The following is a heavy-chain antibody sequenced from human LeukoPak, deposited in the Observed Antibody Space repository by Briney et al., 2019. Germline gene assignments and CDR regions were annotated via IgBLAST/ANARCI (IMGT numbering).Heavy chain of an antibody. CDR3: VNRGYPAAFDI. CDR2: SRDKANSYST. V-gene: IGHV3-72*01. D-gene: IGHD5-18*01. CDR1: EFTFSDHY. J-gene: IGHJ3*02. Sequence: PGGSLRLSCATSEFTFSDHYMDWVRQAPGKGLEWVGRSRDKANSYSTEYAASVEGRFTVSRDDSKNLFYLQMNSLRTEDTAVYYCVNRGYPAAFDIWGQGTVVTVPS.